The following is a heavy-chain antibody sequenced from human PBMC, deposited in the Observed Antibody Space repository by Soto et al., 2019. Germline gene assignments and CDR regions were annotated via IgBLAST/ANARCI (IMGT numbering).Heavy chain of an antibody. CDR2: ISSSSSYI. Sequence: VQLVESGGGLVKPGGSLRLSCAASGFTFSSYSMNWVRQAPGKGLEWVSSISSSSSYIYYADSVKGRFTISRDNAKNSLYLQMNSLRAEDTAVYYCARGYDILTGHNNWFDPWGQGTLVTVSS. V-gene: IGHV3-21*01. J-gene: IGHJ5*02. D-gene: IGHD3-9*01. CDR1: GFTFSSYS. CDR3: ARGYDILTGHNNWFDP.